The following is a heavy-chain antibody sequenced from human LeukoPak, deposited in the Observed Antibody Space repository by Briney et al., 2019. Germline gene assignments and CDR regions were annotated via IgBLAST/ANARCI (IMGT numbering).Heavy chain of an antibody. D-gene: IGHD1-1*01. CDR1: GFTFSAFP. Sequence: PGGSLRLSCAASGFTFSAFPLEWVRQAPGKGLEWVSSVNGDSSYIYYADSVKGRFTIARDNARNSLHLQMNSLRAEDTAVYYCAKPLNAYNPTSFDYWGQGTLVTVSS. J-gene: IGHJ4*02. CDR2: VNGDSSYI. V-gene: IGHV3-21*04. CDR3: AKPLNAYNPTSFDY.